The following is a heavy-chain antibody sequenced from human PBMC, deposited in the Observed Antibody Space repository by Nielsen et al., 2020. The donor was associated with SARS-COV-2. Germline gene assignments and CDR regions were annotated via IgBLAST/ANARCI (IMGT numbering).Heavy chain of an antibody. J-gene: IGHJ6*02. CDR2: IYSGGST. V-gene: IGHV3-53*04. Sequence: GESLKISCAASGFTVSSNYMSWVRQAPGKGLEWVSVIYSGGSTYYADSVKGRFAISRHNSKNTLYLQMNSLRAEDTAVYYCARVPWYYGMDVWGQGTTATVSS. CDR1: GFTVSSNY. CDR3: ARVPWYYGMDV.